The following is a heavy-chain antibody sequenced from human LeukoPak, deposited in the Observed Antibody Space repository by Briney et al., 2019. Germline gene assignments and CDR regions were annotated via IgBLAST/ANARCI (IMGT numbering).Heavy chain of an antibody. CDR2: INPSGGST. CDR3: AREAGSGSYYMWSVFDI. Sequence: GASVKVSCKASGYTFTSYYMHWVRQAPGQGLEWMGIINPSGGSTSYAQKFQGRVTMTRDTSTSTVYMELSSLRSEDTAVYYCAREAGSGSYYMWSVFDIWGQGTMVTVSS. V-gene: IGHV1-46*01. D-gene: IGHD3-10*01. CDR1: GYTFTSYY. J-gene: IGHJ3*02.